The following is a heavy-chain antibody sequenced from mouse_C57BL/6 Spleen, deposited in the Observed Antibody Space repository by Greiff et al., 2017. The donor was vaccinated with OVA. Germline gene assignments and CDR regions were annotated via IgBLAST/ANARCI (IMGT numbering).Heavy chain of an antibody. J-gene: IGHJ2*01. CDR2: INPNNGGT. Sequence: EVKLQQSGPELVKPGASVKISCKASGYTFTDYYMNWVKQSHGKSLEWIGDINPNNGGTSYNQKFKGKATLTVDKSSSTAYMELRSLTSEDSAVYYCARWGVPYYFDYWGQGTTLTVSS. CDR3: ARWGVPYYFDY. V-gene: IGHV1-26*01. CDR1: GYTFTDYY.